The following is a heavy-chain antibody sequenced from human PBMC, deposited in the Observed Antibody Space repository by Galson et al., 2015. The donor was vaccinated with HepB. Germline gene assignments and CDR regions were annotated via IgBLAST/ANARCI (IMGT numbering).Heavy chain of an antibody. CDR2: IYTSGSA. CDR3: ARARGYTYFIDS. J-gene: IGHJ4*02. V-gene: IGHV4-61*02. Sequence: TLSLTCTVSGDSISSGNYYWSWIRQPAGKTLEWIGRIYTSGSANYNPSLKSRVTMSVDTSKNQFSLKLTSVTAADTAVYYCARARGYTYFIDSWGQGTLVTVSS. CDR1: GDSISSGNYY. D-gene: IGHD5-18*01.